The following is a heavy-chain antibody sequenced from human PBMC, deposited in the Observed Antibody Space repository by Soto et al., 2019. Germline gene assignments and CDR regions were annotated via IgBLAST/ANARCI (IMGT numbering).Heavy chain of an antibody. V-gene: IGHV3-15*07. CDR1: GFTFSNAW. J-gene: IGHJ6*02. Sequence: EVQLVESGGGLVKPGGSLRLSCAASGFTFSNAWMNWVRQAPGKGLEWVGRIKSKTDGGTTDYAAPVKGRFTISRDDSKNTLYLQMNSLKTEDTAGYYCTTETLDTAMVKGGDVWGQGTTVTVSS. CDR3: TTETLDTAMVKGGDV. CDR2: IKSKTDGGTT. D-gene: IGHD5-18*01.